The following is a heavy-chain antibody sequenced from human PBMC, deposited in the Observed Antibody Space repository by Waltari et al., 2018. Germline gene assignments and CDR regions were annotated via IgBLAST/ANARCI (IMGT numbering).Heavy chain of an antibody. J-gene: IGHJ4*02. D-gene: IGHD1-26*01. CDR1: GFTFTTYG. Sequence: QVQLVESGGGVVQPGESLRLSCTASGFTFTTYGMHWVRQAPGKGLEWLAFIRYKVIDKYYADSVRGRFTISRDISKNAVYLQMNSLRADDTAVYYCGIDVSGPIDYWGQGTLVTVSS. V-gene: IGHV3-30*02. CDR2: IRYKVIDK. CDR3: GIDVSGPIDY.